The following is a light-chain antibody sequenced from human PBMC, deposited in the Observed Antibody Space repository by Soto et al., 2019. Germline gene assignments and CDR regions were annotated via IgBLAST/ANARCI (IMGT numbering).Light chain of an antibody. CDR1: QSVSIL. J-gene: IGKJ5*01. CDR2: GAS. Sequence: EIVRTQSPATLSVSPGERATLSCRASQSVSILLAWYQQKPGQAPRLLIYGASSRATGIPDRFSGSGSGTDFTLTIRRLEPEDFAVDYCQQYGSSITFGQGTRLEIK. V-gene: IGKV3-20*01. CDR3: QQYGSSIT.